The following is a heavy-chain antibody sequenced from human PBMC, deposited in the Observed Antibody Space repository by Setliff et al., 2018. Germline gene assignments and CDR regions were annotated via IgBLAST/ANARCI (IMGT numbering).Heavy chain of an antibody. CDR1: GFSLNTTGEG. Sequence: SGPTLVNPTQTLTLTCTFSGFSLNTTGEGVGWIRQPPGKALEWLALVYWDGDQRYSPSLNSRLSITKDSSKSQVFLTMTNMDPVDTATYYCALRRGNEWHLVRWFDPWGQGIQVTVSS. CDR2: VYWDGDQ. V-gene: IGHV2-5*02. J-gene: IGHJ5*02. D-gene: IGHD6-6*01. CDR3: ALRRGNEWHLVRWFDP.